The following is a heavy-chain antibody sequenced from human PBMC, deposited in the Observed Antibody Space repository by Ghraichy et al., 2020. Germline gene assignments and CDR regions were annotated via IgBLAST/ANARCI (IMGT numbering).Heavy chain of an antibody. J-gene: IGHJ2*01. Sequence: GGSLRLSCAAYGLTFSRYGMHWVRQAPGKGLEWVSYIRYDGSNKQYADSVKGRFTISRDNAKNTLSLQMNSLRVEDTAVYYCARDLVNKGRYFDLWGRGTLVTVSS. CDR1: GLTFSRYG. D-gene: IGHD2-21*01. CDR3: ARDLVNKGRYFDL. CDR2: IRYDGSNK. V-gene: IGHV3-30*02.